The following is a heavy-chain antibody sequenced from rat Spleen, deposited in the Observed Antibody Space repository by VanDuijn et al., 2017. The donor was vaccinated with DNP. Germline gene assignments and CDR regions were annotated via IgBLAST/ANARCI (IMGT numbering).Heavy chain of an antibody. J-gene: IGHJ2*01. CDR2: ISINGKYI. V-gene: IGHV5S13*01. CDR1: GFTFNYFW. D-gene: IGHD4-3*01. CDR3: ASYNSVFDY. Sequence: EVQLVESGGGLVQPGRSLKLSCTASGFTFNYFWMAWVRQVPGKGLEWVASISINGKYIYYRDSVKGRFTISRDNAKNTQYLQMDSLRSEDTATYYCASYNSVFDYWGQGVMVTVSS.